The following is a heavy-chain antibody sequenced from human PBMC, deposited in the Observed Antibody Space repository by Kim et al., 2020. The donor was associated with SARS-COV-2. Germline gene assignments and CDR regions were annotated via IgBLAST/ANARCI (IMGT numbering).Heavy chain of an antibody. Sequence: GESLKISCKGSGYSFTSYWIGWVRQMPGKGLEWMGIIYPGDSDTRYSPSFQGQVTISADKSISTAYLQWSSLKASDTAMYYCARVGCQLLWFGELLCNWFDPWGQGTLVTVSS. CDR1: GYSFTSYW. CDR3: ARVGCQLLWFGELLCNWFDP. CDR2: IYPGDSDT. J-gene: IGHJ5*02. V-gene: IGHV5-51*01. D-gene: IGHD3-10*01.